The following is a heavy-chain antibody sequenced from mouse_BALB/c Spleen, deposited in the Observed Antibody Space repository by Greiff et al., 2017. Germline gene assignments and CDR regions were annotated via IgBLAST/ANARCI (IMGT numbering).Heavy chain of an antibody. CDR3: ARWRYDGSSYLFDY. J-gene: IGHJ2*01. CDR2: ISYSGST. CDR1: GYSITSDYA. D-gene: IGHD1-1*01. Sequence: DVQLQESGPGLVKPSQSLSLTCTVTGYSITSDYAWYWLRQFPGNKLEWMGVISYSGSTSYNPSLKSRISITRDTSKNQFFLQLNSVTTEDTATYYCARWRYDGSSYLFDYWGQGTTLTVSS. V-gene: IGHV3-2*02.